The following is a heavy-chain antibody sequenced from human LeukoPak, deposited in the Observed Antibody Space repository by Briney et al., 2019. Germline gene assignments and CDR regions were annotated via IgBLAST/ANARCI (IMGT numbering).Heavy chain of an antibody. CDR3: ARGAHYYGRD. CDR1: GGSISSSSYY. D-gene: IGHD3-10*01. V-gene: IGHV4-39*07. CDR2: IYYSGST. J-gene: IGHJ4*02. Sequence: PSETLSLTCTVSGGSISSSSYYWGWIRQPPGKGLEWTGSIYYSGSTYYNPSLKSRVTISVDTSKNQFSLRLSSVTAADTAVYYCARGAHYYGRDWGQGTLVTVSS.